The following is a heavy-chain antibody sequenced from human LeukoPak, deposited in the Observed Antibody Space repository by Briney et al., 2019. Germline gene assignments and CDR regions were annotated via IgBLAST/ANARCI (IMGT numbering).Heavy chain of an antibody. Sequence: SETLSLTCTVSGYSISSGYYWGWIRQPPGKGLEWIGSIYHSGSTYYNPSLKSRVTISVDTSKNQFSLKLSSVTAADTAVYYCARDRGVCSGGSCYNNWFDPWGQGTLVTVSS. V-gene: IGHV4-38-2*02. CDR1: GYSISSGYY. D-gene: IGHD2-15*01. CDR2: IYHSGST. J-gene: IGHJ5*02. CDR3: ARDRGVCSGGSCYNNWFDP.